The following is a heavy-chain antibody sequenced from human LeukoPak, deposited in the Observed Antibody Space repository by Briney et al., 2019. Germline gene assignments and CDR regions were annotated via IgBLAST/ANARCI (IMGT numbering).Heavy chain of an antibody. D-gene: IGHD3-22*01. CDR2: IYSGGST. Sequence: PGGSLRLSCAASGFTVSSNYMSWVRQAPGKGLEWVSVIYSGGSTDYADSVKGRFTISRDNSKNTLYLQMNSLRAEDTAVYYCARDNYFDSSGYYQWGQGTLVTVSS. CDR3: ARDNYFDSSGYYQ. J-gene: IGHJ4*02. V-gene: IGHV3-53*01. CDR1: GFTVSSNY.